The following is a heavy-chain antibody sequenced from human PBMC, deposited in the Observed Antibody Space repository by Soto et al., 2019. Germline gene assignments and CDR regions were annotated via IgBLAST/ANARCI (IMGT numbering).Heavy chain of an antibody. V-gene: IGHV4-39*01. CDR2: IYYSGST. CDR3: ARPGFFPNSTSEGIAGYYYYGMDV. CDR1: GGSISSSSYY. J-gene: IGHJ6*02. Sequence: SETLSLTCTVSGGSISSSSYYWGWIRQPPGKGLEWIGSIYYSGSTYYNPSLKSRVTISVDTSKNQFSLKLSSVTAAGTAVYYCARPGFFPNSTSEGIAGYYYYGMDVWGQGTTVTVSS. D-gene: IGHD6-13*01.